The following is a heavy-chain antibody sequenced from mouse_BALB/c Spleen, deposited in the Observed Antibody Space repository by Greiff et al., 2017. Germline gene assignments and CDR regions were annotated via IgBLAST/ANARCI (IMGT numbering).Heavy chain of an antibody. V-gene: IGHV5-4*02. J-gene: IGHJ4*01. CDR3: ARDQGPITTVVEGYAMDY. D-gene: IGHD1-1*01. CDR1: GFTFSDYY. CDR2: ISDGGSYT. Sequence: EVKLMESGGGLVQPGGSRKLSCAASGFTFSDYYMYWVRQTPEKRLEWVATISDGGSYTYYPDSVKGRFTISRDNAKNNLYLQMSSLKSEDTAMYYCARDQGPITTVVEGYAMDYWGQGTSVTVSS.